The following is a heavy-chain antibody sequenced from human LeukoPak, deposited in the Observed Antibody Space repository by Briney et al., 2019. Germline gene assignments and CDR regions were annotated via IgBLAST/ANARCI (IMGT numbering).Heavy chain of an antibody. V-gene: IGHV1-46*01. Sequence: ASVKVSCKASGYTFTSYYMHWVRQAPGQGLEWMGIINPSGGSTSYAQKFQGRVTMTRDTSTSTAYMELRSLRCDDTAVYYCARVMLELATAHGVDHWGQGTLVTVSS. CDR1: GYTFTSYY. CDR2: INPSGGST. CDR3: ARVMLELATAHGVDH. D-gene: IGHD5-24*01. J-gene: IGHJ4*02.